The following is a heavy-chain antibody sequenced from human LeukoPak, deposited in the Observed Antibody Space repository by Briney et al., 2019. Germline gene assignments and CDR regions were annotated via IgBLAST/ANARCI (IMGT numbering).Heavy chain of an antibody. CDR1: GGSISSGDYY. CDR2: IYYSGST. J-gene: IGHJ4*02. CDR3: ARRSSSGSWYFFDY. D-gene: IGHD6-13*01. V-gene: IGHV4-30-4*01. Sequence: PSETLSLTCTVSGGSISSGDYYWSWIRQPPGKGLEWIGYIYYSGSTYYNPSLKSRVTISVDTSKNQFSLKLSSVTAADTAVYYCARRSSSGSWYFFDYWGQGTLVTVSS.